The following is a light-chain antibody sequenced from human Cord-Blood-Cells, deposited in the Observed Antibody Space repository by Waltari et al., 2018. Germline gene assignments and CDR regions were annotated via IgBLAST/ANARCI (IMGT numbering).Light chain of an antibody. CDR3: QQRSNWPPVFT. Sequence: IVFTQSLITLSFSPGESAPLPCRASQSVSSYLAWYQQKPGQAPRLLIYDASNRATGIPARFSGSGSGTDFTLTISSLELEDFAVYYCQQRSNWPPVFTFGPGTKVDIK. CDR1: QSVSSY. V-gene: IGKV3-11*01. J-gene: IGKJ3*01. CDR2: DAS.